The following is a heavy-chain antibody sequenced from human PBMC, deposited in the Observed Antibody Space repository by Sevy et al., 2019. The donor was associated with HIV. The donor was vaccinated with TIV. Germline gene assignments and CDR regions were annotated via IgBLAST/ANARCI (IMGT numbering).Heavy chain of an antibody. CDR1: GFTFSSYA. CDR2: ISGSGGST. D-gene: IGHD3-22*01. CDR3: AKVVTMIVVVTNDAFDI. V-gene: IGHV3-23*01. J-gene: IGHJ3*02. Sequence: GGSLRLSCAASGFTFSSYAMSWVRQAPGKGLEWVSAISGSGGSTYYADSVKGRFPISRINSKNTLYLEMNSLRAEDTAVYDCAKVVTMIVVVTNDAFDIWGQGTMVTVSS.